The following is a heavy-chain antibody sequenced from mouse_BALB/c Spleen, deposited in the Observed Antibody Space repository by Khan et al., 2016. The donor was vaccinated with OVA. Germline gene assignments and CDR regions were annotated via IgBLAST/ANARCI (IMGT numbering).Heavy chain of an antibody. J-gene: IGHJ3*01. CDR2: FYPGNSDT. CDR1: GYSFTSYW. CDR3: TRWWVWFAY. D-gene: IGHD1-1*02. V-gene: IGHV1-5*01. Sequence: VQLQQSGTVLARPGASVKMSCKASGYSFTSYWMHWVKQRPGQGLEWIGAFYPGNSDTNYNQKFKDKAKLTAVTSASTAYMELSSLTNEDSAVYYGTRWWVWFAYWGQGTLVTVSA.